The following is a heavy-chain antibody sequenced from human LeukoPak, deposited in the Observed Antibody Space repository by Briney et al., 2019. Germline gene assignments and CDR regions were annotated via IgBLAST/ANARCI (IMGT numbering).Heavy chain of an antibody. CDR2: INSDGSST. J-gene: IGHJ4*02. CDR3: ARGPPYSGWFDY. V-gene: IGHV3-74*01. D-gene: IGHD6-19*01. CDR1: GFTFSSYW. Sequence: GGSLRLSCAASGFTFSSYWMHWVRQAPGKGLVWVSRINSDGSSTSYADSVKGRFTISRDNAKNTLYLQMNSLRAEDTAVYYCARGPPYSGWFDYWGQGTLVTVPS.